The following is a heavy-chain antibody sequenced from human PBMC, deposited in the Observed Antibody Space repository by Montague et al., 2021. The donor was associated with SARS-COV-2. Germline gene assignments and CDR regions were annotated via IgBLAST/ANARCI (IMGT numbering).Heavy chain of an antibody. J-gene: IGHJ4*02. D-gene: IGHD6-13*01. CDR2: IDWDDDK. CDR3: AREIAAAGLALDY. V-gene: IGHV2-70*11. Sequence: PALVTPTQTLTLTCTFSGFSLSTSGMCVSWIRQPPGKALEWLARIDWDDDKYYSTSLKTRLTISKDTSKNQVVLTMTNMDPVDTATCYCAREIAAAGLALDYWGQGTLVTVSS. CDR1: GFSLSTSGMC.